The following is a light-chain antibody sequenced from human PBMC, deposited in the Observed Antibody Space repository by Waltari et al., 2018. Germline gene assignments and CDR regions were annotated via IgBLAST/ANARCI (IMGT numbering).Light chain of an antibody. Sequence: QSVLTQPPSVSGAPGQRVTISCTGSRSNIGTGYDVHWYQQLPGKAPKLLIYGDGFGPSGVPDRFSGSKSGTSASLAITGLQAEDEADDYCQSFDNNLGCYVIFGGGTKLIVL. CDR2: GDG. CDR1: RSNIGTGYD. CDR3: QSFDNNLGCYVI. V-gene: IGLV1-40*01. J-gene: IGLJ2*01.